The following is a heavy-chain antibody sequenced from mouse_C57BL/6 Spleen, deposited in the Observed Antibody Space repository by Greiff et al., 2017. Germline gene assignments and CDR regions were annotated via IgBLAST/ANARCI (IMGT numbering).Heavy chain of an antibody. CDR2: INPNNGGT. CDR1: GYTFTDYN. CDR3: AIRQLRLAWFAY. V-gene: IGHV1-22*01. J-gene: IGHJ3*01. Sequence: VQLQQSGPELVKPGASVKMSCKASGYTFTDYNMHWVKQSHGKSLEWIGYINPNNGGTSYNQKFKGKATLTVNKSSSTAYMELRSLTSEDSAVYYCAIRQLRLAWFAYWGQGTLVTVSA. D-gene: IGHD3-2*02.